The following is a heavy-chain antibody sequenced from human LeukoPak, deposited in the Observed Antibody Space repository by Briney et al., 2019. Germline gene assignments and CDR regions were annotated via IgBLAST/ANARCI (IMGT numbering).Heavy chain of an antibody. CDR1: GGSISSGGYY. J-gene: IGHJ4*02. V-gene: IGHV4-31*03. CDR2: IYYSGST. CDR3: ARTAATSDSSSWYAPYFDY. D-gene: IGHD6-13*01. Sequence: SQTLSLTCTVSGGSISSGGYYWSWIRQHPGKGLEWIGYIYYSGSTYYNPSLKSRVTISVDTSKNQFSLKLSSVTAADTAVYYCARTAATSDSSSWYAPYFDYWGQGTLVTVSS.